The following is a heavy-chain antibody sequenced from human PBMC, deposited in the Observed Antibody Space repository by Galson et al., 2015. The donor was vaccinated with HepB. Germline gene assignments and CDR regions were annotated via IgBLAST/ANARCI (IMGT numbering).Heavy chain of an antibody. Sequence: SVTVSCKASGGTFSSYAISWVRQAPGQGLEWMGGIIPIFGTANYAQKFQGRVTITADESTSTAYMELSSLRSEDTAVYYCARATVTTRRPNHYYYYYGMDVWGQGTTVTVSS. CDR3: ARATVTTRRPNHYYYYYGMDV. CDR1: GGTFSSYA. CDR2: IIPIFGTA. V-gene: IGHV1-69*13. J-gene: IGHJ6*02. D-gene: IGHD4-17*01.